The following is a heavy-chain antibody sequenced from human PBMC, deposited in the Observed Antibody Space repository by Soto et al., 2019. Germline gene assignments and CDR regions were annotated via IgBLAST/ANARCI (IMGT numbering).Heavy chain of an antibody. Sequence: QVQLVQSGAEVKKPGASVKVSCKASGYTFTNHGISWVRQAPGQGLEWSGWISGHNGNTKYAQRLQGRVTMTTDTSTSTAYMELRSLKSDDTAVYYCARDLYPLAYYFDYWGQGTLVTVSS. V-gene: IGHV1-18*01. CDR2: ISGHNGNT. J-gene: IGHJ4*02. CDR3: ARDLYPLAYYFDY. CDR1: GYTFTNHG.